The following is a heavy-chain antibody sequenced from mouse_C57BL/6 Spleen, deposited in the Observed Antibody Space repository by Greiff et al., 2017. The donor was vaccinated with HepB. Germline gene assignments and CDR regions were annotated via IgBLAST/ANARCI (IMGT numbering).Heavy chain of an antibody. CDR1: GYTFTDYN. Sequence: EVQLQQSGPELVKPGASVKIPCKASGYTFTDYNMDWVKQSHGKSLEWIGDINPNNGGTIYNQKFKGKATLTVDKSSSTAYMELRSLTSEDTAVYYCARVYYSNYWFAYWGQGTLVTVSA. CDR2: INPNNGGT. D-gene: IGHD2-5*01. CDR3: ARVYYSNYWFAY. V-gene: IGHV1-18*01. J-gene: IGHJ3*01.